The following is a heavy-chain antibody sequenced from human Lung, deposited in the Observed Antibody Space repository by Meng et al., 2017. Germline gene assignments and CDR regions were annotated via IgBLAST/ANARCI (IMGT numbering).Heavy chain of an antibody. CDR3: ARERHSTIIRGVIDF. J-gene: IGHJ4*02. CDR2: INHGGST. CDR1: GGSISGSY. Sequence: QVQQKRWGAGLLRPSENLSLPCAVYGGSISGSYWSWIRQSPAKGLEWIGKINHGGSTNYNPSLESRVTISVDTPKNQFSLRLTSMTVADTAVYYCARERHSTIIRGVIDFWGQGALVTVSS. V-gene: IGHV4-34*01. D-gene: IGHD3-10*01.